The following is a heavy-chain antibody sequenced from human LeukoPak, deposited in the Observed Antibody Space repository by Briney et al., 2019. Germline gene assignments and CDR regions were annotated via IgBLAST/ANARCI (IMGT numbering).Heavy chain of an antibody. D-gene: IGHD2-15*01. CDR1: GGSISSYY. Sequence: SETLSLTCTVSGGSISSYYWSWIRQPPGKGLEWIGYIYYSGSTNYNPSLKSRVTISVDTSKNQFSLKLSSVTAADPAVYYCSRKTRVASAFDPWGQGALVTVPS. V-gene: IGHV4-59*01. J-gene: IGHJ5*02. CDR2: IYYSGST. CDR3: SRKTRVASAFDP.